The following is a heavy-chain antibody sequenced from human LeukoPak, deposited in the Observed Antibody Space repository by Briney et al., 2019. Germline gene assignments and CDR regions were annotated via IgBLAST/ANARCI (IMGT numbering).Heavy chain of an antibody. D-gene: IGHD5-24*01. CDR1: GFTFDDYA. J-gene: IGHJ3*02. CDR3: AKVIVEMATIAGAFDI. Sequence: PGGSLRLSCAASGFTFDDYAMHWVRQAPGKGLEWVSLISGGGGSTYYADSVKGRFTISRDNNKNSLYLQMNSLRTEDTALYYCAKVIVEMATIAGAFDIWGQGTMVTVSS. V-gene: IGHV3-43*02. CDR2: ISGGGGST.